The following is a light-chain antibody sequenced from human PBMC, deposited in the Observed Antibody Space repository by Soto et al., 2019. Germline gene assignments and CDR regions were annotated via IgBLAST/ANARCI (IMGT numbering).Light chain of an antibody. V-gene: IGKV3-15*01. CDR2: DTS. CDR3: QQYKDWPPIT. Sequence: EIVMTQSPASLSVYPGDRATLSCRAIQSVDIYLAWYQQRPGQAPRLLIYDTSIRAPGIPATFSGSGSGTEFTLTISSRQSEDVAVYYCQQYKDWPPITFGGGTKVQIK. CDR1: QSVDIY. J-gene: IGKJ4*01.